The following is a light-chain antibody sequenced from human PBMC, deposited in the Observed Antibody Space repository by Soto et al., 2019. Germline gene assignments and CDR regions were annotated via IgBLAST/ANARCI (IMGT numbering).Light chain of an antibody. Sequence: QSVLTQPRSVSGSPGQSVTISCTGTGSDVGFYDYVSWYQHHPGKAPKVMIFNVSQRPSGVPDRFSGSKSGNTASLIISGLQAEDEADYYCCSYAGTYTWVFGAGTKVTVL. V-gene: IGLV2-11*01. CDR1: GSDVGFYDY. J-gene: IGLJ3*02. CDR3: CSYAGTYTWV. CDR2: NVS.